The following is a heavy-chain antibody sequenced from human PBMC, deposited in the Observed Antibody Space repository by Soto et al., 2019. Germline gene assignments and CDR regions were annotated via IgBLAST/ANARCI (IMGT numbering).Heavy chain of an antibody. CDR3: ARLKGGSYFDY. CDR2: IYWDADK. J-gene: IGHJ4*02. Sequence: KESGPTLVKPTQTLTLTCTLSAFSLSTNGVGVGWIRQPPGKALEWLAHIYWDADKRYSPSLKSRLSITKDTSKNQVVLTLTNMDPVDTATYYCARLKGGSYFDYWGQGTLVTVSS. D-gene: IGHD3-16*01. CDR1: AFSLSTNGVG. V-gene: IGHV2-5*02.